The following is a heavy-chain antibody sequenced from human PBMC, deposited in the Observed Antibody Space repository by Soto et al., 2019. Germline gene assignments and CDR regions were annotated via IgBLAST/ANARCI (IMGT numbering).Heavy chain of an antibody. CDR2: IYHSGTT. CDR1: GGSISSGGYY. D-gene: IGHD3-9*01. Sequence: SETLSLTCTVSGGSISSGGYYWSWIRQHPGKGLEWIGYIYHSGTTYYNPSLKSRVTISVDTSKNQFSLKLTSVTAADTAVYYCARHTDDILTGNEALDIWGQGTVVTVSS. CDR3: ARHTDDILTGNEALDI. J-gene: IGHJ3*02. V-gene: IGHV4-31*03.